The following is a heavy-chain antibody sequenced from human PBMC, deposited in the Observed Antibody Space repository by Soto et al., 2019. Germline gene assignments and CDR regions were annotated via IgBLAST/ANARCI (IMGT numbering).Heavy chain of an antibody. Sequence: ASVKVSCKASGYTFTSYGISWVRQAPGQGLEWMGWISAYNGNTNYAQKLQGRVTMTTDTSTSTAYMELRSLRSDDTAVYYCARVEGADYGDSGYHYYYSGMDVWGQGTTVTVSS. V-gene: IGHV1-18*01. CDR2: ISAYNGNT. CDR3: ARVEGADYGDSGYHYYYSGMDV. J-gene: IGHJ6*02. CDR1: GYTFTSYG. D-gene: IGHD4-17*01.